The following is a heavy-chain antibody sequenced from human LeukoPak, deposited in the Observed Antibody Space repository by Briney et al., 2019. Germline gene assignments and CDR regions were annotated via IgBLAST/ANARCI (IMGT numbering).Heavy chain of an antibody. D-gene: IGHD2-15*01. CDR2: INPNSGGT. V-gene: IGHV1-2*02. Sequence: ASVKVSCKASGYTFTGYYMHWVRQAPGQGLEWMGWINPNSGGTNYAQKFQGRVTMTRDTSISTAYMELSRLRSDDTAVYYCAREGCSGGSCYYFDYWGQETLVTVSS. CDR3: AREGCSGGSCYYFDY. CDR1: GYTFTGYY. J-gene: IGHJ4*02.